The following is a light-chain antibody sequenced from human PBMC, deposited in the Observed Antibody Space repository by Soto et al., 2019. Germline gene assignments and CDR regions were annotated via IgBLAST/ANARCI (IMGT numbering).Light chain of an antibody. CDR2: AAS. Sequence: DIQMTQSPSSLSASVGDRVTITCRASQSISSYLNWYQQKPGKAPKLLIYAASSLQSGVPSRFSGSGSGTDFTLTTSSLQPEDFATYYCQQSYSTLITFGQGTRLEIK. J-gene: IGKJ5*01. CDR3: QQSYSTLIT. V-gene: IGKV1-39*01. CDR1: QSISSY.